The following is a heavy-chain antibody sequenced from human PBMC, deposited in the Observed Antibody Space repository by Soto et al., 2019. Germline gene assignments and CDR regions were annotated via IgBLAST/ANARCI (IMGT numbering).Heavy chain of an antibody. V-gene: IGHV4-39*01. CDR2: IYYSGST. Sequence: SETLSLTCSVSGGSTSSSAYHWGWIRQPPGKGLEWIGIIYYSGSTYYNSSLKSRVTISVDTSNNQFSLELSSLTAADTAVYYCARHVKKGNSVIRRVDYWGQGTPVTVSS. J-gene: IGHJ4*02. D-gene: IGHD3-10*01. CDR1: GGSTSSSAYH. CDR3: ARHVKKGNSVIRRVDY.